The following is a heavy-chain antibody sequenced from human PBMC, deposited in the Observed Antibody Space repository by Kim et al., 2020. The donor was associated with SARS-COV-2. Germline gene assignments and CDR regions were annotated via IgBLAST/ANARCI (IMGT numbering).Heavy chain of an antibody. CDR3: ARPAVPYDFWSGYQLGAFDI. J-gene: IGHJ3*02. Sequence: RVTISVDTSKNQFSLKLSSVTAADTAVYYCARPAVPYDFWSGYQLGAFDIWGQGTMVTVSS. D-gene: IGHD3-3*01. V-gene: IGHV4-59*01.